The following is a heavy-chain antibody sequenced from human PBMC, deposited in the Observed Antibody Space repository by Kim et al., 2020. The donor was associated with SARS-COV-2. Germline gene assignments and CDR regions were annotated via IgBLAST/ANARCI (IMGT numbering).Heavy chain of an antibody. J-gene: IGHJ6*02. CDR1: GFTFSNAW. CDR2: IKSKTDGGTT. CDR3: TTDLLPYYYDSSGPTPPMDV. D-gene: IGHD3-22*01. Sequence: GGSLRLSCAASGFTFSNAWMSWVRQAPGKGLEWVGRIKSKTDGGTTDYAAPVKGRFTISRDDSKNTLYLQMNSLKTEDTAVYYCTTDLLPYYYDSSGPTPPMDVWGQGTTVTVSS. V-gene: IGHV3-15*01.